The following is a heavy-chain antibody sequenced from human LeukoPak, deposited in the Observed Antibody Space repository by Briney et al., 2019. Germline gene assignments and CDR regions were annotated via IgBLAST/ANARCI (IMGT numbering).Heavy chain of an antibody. CDR3: AAEPCSSTSCYTYDYYYYMDV. D-gene: IGHD2-2*02. CDR2: IVVGSGNT. J-gene: IGHJ6*03. V-gene: IGHV1-58*01. CDR1: GFTFTSSA. Sequence: EASVKVSCKASGFTFTSSAVQWVRQARGQRLEWIGWIVVGSGNTNYAQKFQERVTITRDMSTSTAYMELSSLRSEDTAAYYCAAEPCSSTSCYTYDYYYYMDVWGKGTTVTVSS.